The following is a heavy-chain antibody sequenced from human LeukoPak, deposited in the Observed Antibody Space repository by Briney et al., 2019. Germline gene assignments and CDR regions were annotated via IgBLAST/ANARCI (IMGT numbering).Heavy chain of an antibody. CDR2: ISSSGSTI. CDR1: GFTFSDYY. D-gene: IGHD6-13*01. CDR3: ARSQQLMNDAFDI. J-gene: IGHJ3*02. V-gene: IGHV3-11*04. Sequence: GGSLRLSCAASGFTFSDYYMSWIRQAPGKGLEWVSYISSSGSTIYYADSVKGRFTISRDNAKNSLYLQMNSLRAEDTAVYYCARSQQLMNDAFDIWGQGTMVTVSS.